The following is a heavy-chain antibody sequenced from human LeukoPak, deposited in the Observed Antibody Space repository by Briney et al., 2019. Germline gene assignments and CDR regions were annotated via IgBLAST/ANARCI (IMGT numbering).Heavy chain of an antibody. CDR1: GGTFSSYA. CDR2: IIPIFGTA. CDR3: ARGGRLRPYLGYLAYYYYYYMDV. D-gene: IGHD3-16*01. V-gene: IGHV1-69*13. Sequence: VASVKVSCKASGGTFSSYAISWVRQAPGQGLEWMGGIIPIFGTANYAQKFQGRVTITADESTSTAYMELSSLRSEDTAVYYCARGGRLRPYLGYLAYYYYYYMDVWGKGTTVTVSS. J-gene: IGHJ6*03.